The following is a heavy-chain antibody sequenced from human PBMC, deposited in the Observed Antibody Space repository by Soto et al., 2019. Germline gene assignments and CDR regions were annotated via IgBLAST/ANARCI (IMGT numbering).Heavy chain of an antibody. V-gene: IGHV3-53*01. J-gene: IGHJ6*02. CDR3: ARDLGYGMDV. CDR1: GFTVSSNC. CDR2: IYSGGST. Sequence: GGSMRVSCTAAGFTVSSNCRSWVRQAPGKGLEWVSVIYSGGSTYYADSVKGRFTISRDNSKNTLYLQMNSLRAEDTAVYYCARDLGYGMDVWGQGTTVTVSS.